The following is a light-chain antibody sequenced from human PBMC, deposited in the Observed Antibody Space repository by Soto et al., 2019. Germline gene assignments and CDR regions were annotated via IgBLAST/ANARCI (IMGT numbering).Light chain of an antibody. CDR1: QSVSNN. J-gene: IGKJ1*01. CDR2: GAS. CDR3: QQYNVWPPWT. Sequence: EIVTTQSPATLSVSPGETPTLSCRASQSVSNNLAWYQQSPGQAPRLLIYGASTRATGVPARFSGSGSGTDLTLTISSLQYEDFAVYYCQQYNVWPPWTFGQGTKVDIK. V-gene: IGKV3-15*01.